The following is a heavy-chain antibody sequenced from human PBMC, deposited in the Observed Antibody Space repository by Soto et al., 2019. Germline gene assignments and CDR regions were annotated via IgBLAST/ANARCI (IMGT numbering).Heavy chain of an antibody. CDR1: GFTFSSYA. D-gene: IGHD4-4*01. Sequence: GGSLRLSCSASGFTFSSYAMHWVRQAPGKGLEYVSAISSNGGSTYYADSVKGRFTISRDNSKNTLYLQMSSLRAEDTAVYYCVKGQSTVTHEIDYWGQGTLVTVSS. CDR3: VKGQSTVTHEIDY. J-gene: IGHJ4*02. V-gene: IGHV3-64D*08. CDR2: ISSNGGST.